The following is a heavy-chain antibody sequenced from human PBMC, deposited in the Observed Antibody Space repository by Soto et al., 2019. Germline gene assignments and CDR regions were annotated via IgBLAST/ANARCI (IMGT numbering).Heavy chain of an antibody. CDR1: GYTFTGYY. V-gene: IGHV1-2*02. CDR2: INPNSGGT. Sequence: ASVKVSCKASGYTFTGYYIHWVRQAPGQGLEWMGWINPNSGGTNYAQKFQGRVTMTRDTSISTAYMELSRLRSDDTAVYYCAYIAAAGSDDWFDPWGQGTLVTV. CDR3: AYIAAAGSDDWFDP. D-gene: IGHD6-13*01. J-gene: IGHJ5*02.